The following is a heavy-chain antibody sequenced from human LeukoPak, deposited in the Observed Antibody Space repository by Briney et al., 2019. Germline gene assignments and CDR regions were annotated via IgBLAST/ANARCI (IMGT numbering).Heavy chain of an antibody. J-gene: IGHJ1*01. CDR1: GFTFSSNW. D-gene: IGHD6-19*01. Sequence: GGSLRLSCAASGFTFSSNWMYWVRQAPGKGLVWVSRINSDGSTTSYVDSVKGRFTISRDNAKSTLYLQMNGLRAEDTAVYYCAKGEQWLEYFQHWGQGTLVTVSS. V-gene: IGHV3-74*01. CDR2: INSDGSTT. CDR3: AKGEQWLEYFQH.